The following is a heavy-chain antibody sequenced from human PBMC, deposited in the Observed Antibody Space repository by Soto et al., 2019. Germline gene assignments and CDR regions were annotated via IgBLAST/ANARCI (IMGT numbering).Heavy chain of an antibody. CDR2: IWYDGSNK. D-gene: IGHD2-21*01. CDR1: GFTFSSYG. V-gene: IGHV3-33*01. CDR3: ARVGDEDYYYYGMDV. J-gene: IGHJ6*02. Sequence: PGGSLRLSCAASGFTFSSYGMHWVRQAPGKGLEWVAVIWYDGSNKYYADSVKGRFTISRDNSKNTLYLQMNSLRAEDTAVYYCARVGDEDYYYYGMDVWGQGTTVTVSS.